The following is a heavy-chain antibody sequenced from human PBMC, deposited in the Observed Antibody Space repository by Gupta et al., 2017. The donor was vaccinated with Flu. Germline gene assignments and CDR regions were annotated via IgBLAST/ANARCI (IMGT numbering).Heavy chain of an antibody. CDR2: INHSGST. CDR3: ARADGRAVTSCGGDCGRDAFDI. Sequence: QVQLQQWGAGLLKPSATLSLTCAVYGGSFSGYYWRWIRQPPGKGLEWIGEINHSGSTNYNPSLKSRVTISVDTSKNQFSLKLSSVTAADTAVYYCARADGRAVTSCGGDCGRDAFDIWGQGTMVTVSS. J-gene: IGHJ3*02. D-gene: IGHD2-21*02. CDR1: GGSFSGYY. V-gene: IGHV4-34*01.